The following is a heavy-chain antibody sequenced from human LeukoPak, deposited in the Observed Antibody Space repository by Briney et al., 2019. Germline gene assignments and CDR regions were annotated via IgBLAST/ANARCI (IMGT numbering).Heavy chain of an antibody. Sequence: SETLSLTCTVSGGSISSGGHYWSWIRQHPGKGLEWIGYIYYSGGTYYNPSLKSRVTISVDTSKNQFSLKLSSVTAADTAVYYCARDSGYRIDYWGQGTLVTVSS. CDR1: GGSISSGGHY. CDR3: ARDSGYRIDY. CDR2: IYYSGGT. J-gene: IGHJ4*02. V-gene: IGHV4-31*03. D-gene: IGHD5-12*01.